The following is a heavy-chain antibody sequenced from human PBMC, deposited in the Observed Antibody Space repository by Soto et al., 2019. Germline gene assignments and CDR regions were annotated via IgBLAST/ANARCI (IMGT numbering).Heavy chain of an antibody. V-gene: IGHV4-31*03. CDR2: IYYSGST. CDR1: GGSISSGGYY. D-gene: IGHD3-9*01. Sequence: SDTLSLTCTVSGGSISSGGYYWSWIRQHPGKGLEWIGYIYYSGSTYYNPSLKSRVTISVDTSKNQFSLKLSSVTAADTAVYYCARYYDILPGHDAFDIWGQGTMVTVSS. CDR3: ARYYDILPGHDAFDI. J-gene: IGHJ3*02.